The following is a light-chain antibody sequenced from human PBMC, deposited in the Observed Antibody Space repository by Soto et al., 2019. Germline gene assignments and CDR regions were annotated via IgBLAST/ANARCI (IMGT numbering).Light chain of an antibody. CDR3: SSYTSASTPLV. CDR2: DVS. V-gene: IGLV2-14*01. J-gene: IGLJ2*01. CDR1: GSDVGGYNY. Sequence: QSVLTQPASVSGSPGQSITISCTGTGSDVGGYNYVSWYQQHPDKAPKVMIYDVSNRPSGVSNRFSGSQSGNTASLTISGLQAEDEADYYCSSYTSASTPLVFGGGTKLTVL.